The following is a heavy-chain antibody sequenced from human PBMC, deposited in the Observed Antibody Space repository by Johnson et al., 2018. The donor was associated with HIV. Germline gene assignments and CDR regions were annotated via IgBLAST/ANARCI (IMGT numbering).Heavy chain of an antibody. CDR2: MSTSGSTK. V-gene: IGHV3-11*04. CDR1: GFTFSDFF. D-gene: IGHD2-15*01. CDR3: ARDRAWGDNVVVAAYGAFDI. Sequence: QVQLVESGGGLVKPGGSLRLSCAASGFTFSDFFMSWIRQAPGKGLERVAYMSTSGSTKYYADSVKGRFTIPRDNSKNTLYLQMNSLRAEDTAVYYCARDRAWGDNVVVAAYGAFDIWGQGTMVTVSS. J-gene: IGHJ3*02.